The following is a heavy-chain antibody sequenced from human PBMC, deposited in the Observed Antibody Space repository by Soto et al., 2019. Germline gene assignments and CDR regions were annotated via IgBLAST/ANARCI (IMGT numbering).Heavy chain of an antibody. CDR2: ISYDGSNK. J-gene: IGHJ4*02. V-gene: IGHV3-30*03. D-gene: IGHD2-15*01. CDR3: AAPTFDCSGGSCYFFPGDY. CDR1: GFTFSSYG. Sequence: GGSLRLSCAASGFTFSSYGMHWVRQAPGKGLEWVAVISYDGSNKYYADSVKGRFTISRDNSKNTLYLQMNSLRAEDTAVYYCAAPTFDCSGGSCYFFPGDYWGQGTLVTVSS.